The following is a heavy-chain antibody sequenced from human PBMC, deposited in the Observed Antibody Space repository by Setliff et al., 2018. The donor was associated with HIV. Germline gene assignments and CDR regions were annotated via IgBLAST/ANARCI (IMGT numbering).Heavy chain of an antibody. J-gene: IGHJ4*02. CDR3: AGHFYYSGSGIWAGLDS. CDR2: IYTSGNT. CDR1: GVSISNYY. Sequence: ETLSLTCTVSGVSISNYYWSWIRQPAGKGLEWIGRIYTSGNTNYNPSLKSRVTMSVDTSKKQFSLKLTSVTAADTAVYYCAGHFYYSGSGIWAGLDSWGQGTLVTSPQ. D-gene: IGHD3-10*01. V-gene: IGHV4-4*07.